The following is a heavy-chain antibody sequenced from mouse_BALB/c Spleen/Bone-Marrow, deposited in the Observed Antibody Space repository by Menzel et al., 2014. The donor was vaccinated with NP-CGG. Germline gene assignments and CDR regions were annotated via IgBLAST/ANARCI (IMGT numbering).Heavy chain of an antibody. V-gene: IGHV5-6-4*01. J-gene: IGHJ4*01. CDR1: GFTFXSYT. CDR3: TRDLYDGYYYYAMDY. Sequence: EVKLMESGGGLVKPGGSLKLSCAASGFTFXSYTMSWVRQTPEKRLEWVATISNGGSYTYYPDSVKGRFTISRDNAKNTLYLQMSSLKSEDTAMYYCTRDLYDGYYYYAMDYWGQGTSVTVSS. CDR2: ISNGGSYT. D-gene: IGHD2-3*01.